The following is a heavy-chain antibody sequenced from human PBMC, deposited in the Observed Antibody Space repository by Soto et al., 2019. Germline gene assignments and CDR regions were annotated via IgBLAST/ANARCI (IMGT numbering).Heavy chain of an antibody. J-gene: IGHJ5*02. CDR3: ARSDFWSGEYNWFAP. D-gene: IGHD3-3*01. CDR2: ISGSGGST. CDR1: GFTFSSYA. V-gene: IGHV3-23*01. Sequence: QPGGSLRLSCAASGFTFSSYAMSWVRQAPGKGLEWVSAISGSGGSTYYADSVKGRFTISRDNSKNTLYLQMNSLRSEDTAVYYCARSDFWSGEYNWFAPWGQGVLVTVSS.